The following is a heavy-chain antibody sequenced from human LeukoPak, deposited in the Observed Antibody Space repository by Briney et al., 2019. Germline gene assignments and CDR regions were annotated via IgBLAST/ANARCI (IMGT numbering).Heavy chain of an antibody. CDR1: GYSITSYW. Sequence: GESLNISCKGSGYSITSYWIGWVRQMAGKHLGCMGIMYPGDSDTRYSPSFQGQVTISADKSISTAYLQWSSLKASDTAMYYCARLMTSIAVAGTNWFDPWGQGTLVTVSS. V-gene: IGHV5-51*01. CDR2: MYPGDSDT. CDR3: ARLMTSIAVAGTNWFDP. J-gene: IGHJ5*02. D-gene: IGHD6-13*01.